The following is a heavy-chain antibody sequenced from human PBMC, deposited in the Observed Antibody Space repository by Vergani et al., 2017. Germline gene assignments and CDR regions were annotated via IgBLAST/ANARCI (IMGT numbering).Heavy chain of an antibody. CDR2: IYPGDSDT. V-gene: IGHV5-51*01. D-gene: IGHD3-10*01. J-gene: IGHJ5*02. CDR1: GYSFTSYW. CDR3: ARHGLLWFGELGGNWFDP. Sequence: EVQLVQSGAEVKKPGESLKISCKVSGYSFTSYWIGWVRQMPGKGLEWMGIIYPGDSDTRYSPSFQGQVTISADKSISTAYLQWSSLKASDTAMYYCARHGLLWFGELGGNWFDPWGQGTLVTVSS.